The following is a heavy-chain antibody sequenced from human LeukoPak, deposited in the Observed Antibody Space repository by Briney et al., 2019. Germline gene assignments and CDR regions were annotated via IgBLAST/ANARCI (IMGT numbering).Heavy chain of an antibody. J-gene: IGHJ4*02. D-gene: IGHD2-2*01. Sequence: PVGSLRLSCAASGFTFSSSSMNWGREAPGKGRGWVSSISSSSSYIYYADSVKGRFTISRDNAKNSLYLQKNSLRAEDTAVYYCARDKDVVVPAAMFFDYWGQGTLVTVSS. CDR3: ARDKDVVVPAAMFFDY. CDR2: ISSSSSYI. CDR1: GFTFSSSS. V-gene: IGHV3-21*01.